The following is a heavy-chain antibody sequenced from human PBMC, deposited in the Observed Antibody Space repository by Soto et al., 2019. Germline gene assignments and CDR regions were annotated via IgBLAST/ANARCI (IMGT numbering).Heavy chain of an antibody. CDR2: IYHSGST. Sequence: PSETLSLTCAVSGGSISSSNWWSWVRQPPGKGLEWIGEIYHSGSTNYNPSLKSRVTISVDKSKNQFSLKLSSVTAADTAVYYCARFTVVVPAAIGGEYYYYGMDVWGHGTTVTVSS. D-gene: IGHD2-2*02. V-gene: IGHV4-4*02. CDR1: GGSISSSNW. J-gene: IGHJ6*02. CDR3: ARFTVVVPAAIGGEYYYYGMDV.